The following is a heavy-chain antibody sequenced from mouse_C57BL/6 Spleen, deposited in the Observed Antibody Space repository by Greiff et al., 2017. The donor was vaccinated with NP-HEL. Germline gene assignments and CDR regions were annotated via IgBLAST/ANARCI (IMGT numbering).Heavy chain of an antibody. V-gene: IGHV1-80*01. CDR2: IYPGDGDT. J-gene: IGHJ2*01. CDR3: ARGDYYGSSDGN. Sequence: QVQLQQSGAELVKPGASVKISCKASGYAFSSYWMNWVKQRPGKGLEWIGQIYPGDGDTNYNGKFKGKATLTADKSSSTAYMQLSSLTSEDSAVYFCARGDYYGSSDGNWGQGTTLTVSS. D-gene: IGHD1-1*01. CDR1: GYAFSSYW.